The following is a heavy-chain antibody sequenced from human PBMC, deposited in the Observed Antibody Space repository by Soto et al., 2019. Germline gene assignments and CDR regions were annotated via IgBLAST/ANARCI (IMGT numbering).Heavy chain of an antibody. CDR3: ARDARYDGSGRASWFDP. D-gene: IGHD3-10*01. J-gene: IGHJ5*02. CDR1: GGTFSSYT. V-gene: IGHV1-69*08. Sequence: QVQLVQSGAEVKKPGSSVKVSCKASGGTFSSYTISWVRQAPGQGREWLGRIIPILGIANYAQKFQGRVTITADKSTSTADMELSSLRSEDTAVYYCARDARYDGSGRASWFDPWGQGTLVTVSS. CDR2: IIPILGIA.